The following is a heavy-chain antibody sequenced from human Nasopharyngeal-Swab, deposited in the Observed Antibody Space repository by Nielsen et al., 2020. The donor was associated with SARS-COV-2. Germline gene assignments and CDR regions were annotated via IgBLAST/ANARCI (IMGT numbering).Heavy chain of an antibody. V-gene: IGHV1-24*01. J-gene: IGHJ4*01. CDR3: VTVIRTIFGVDFGNSAFDS. D-gene: IGHD3-3*01. CDR1: EHSLTEIS. CDR2: FEREDGKP. Sequence: ASVKVSCKVSEHSLTEISMHWVRQTPGNGLEWMGGFEREDGKPIYSEKFQGRLTMTEDRSTDTAFMELSSLTSDDTALYYCVTVIRTIFGVDFGNSAFDSWGPGTLVTVSS.